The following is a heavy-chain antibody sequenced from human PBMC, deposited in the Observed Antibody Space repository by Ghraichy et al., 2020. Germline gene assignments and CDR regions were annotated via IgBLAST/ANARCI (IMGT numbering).Heavy chain of an antibody. CDR1: GYTFTSYG. CDR2: ISAYNGNT. Sequence: ASVNVSCKASGYTFTSYGISWVRQAPGQGLEWMGWISAYNGNTNYAQKLQGRVTMTTDTSTSTAYMELRSLRSDDTAVYYCARELKSGSGWYWFDPWGQGTLVTVSS. CDR3: ARELKSGSGWYWFDP. V-gene: IGHV1-18*01. J-gene: IGHJ5*02. D-gene: IGHD6-19*01.